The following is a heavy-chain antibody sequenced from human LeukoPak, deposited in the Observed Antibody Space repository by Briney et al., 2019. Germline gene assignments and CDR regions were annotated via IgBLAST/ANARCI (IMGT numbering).Heavy chain of an antibody. CDR2: ISGSGGST. V-gene: IGHV3-23*01. CDR1: GFTFSSYA. D-gene: IGHD1-26*01. J-gene: IGHJ4*02. Sequence: GGSLRLSCAASGFTFSSYAVSWVRQAPGKGLEWVSAISGSGGSTYYADSVKGRFTISRDNSKNTLYLQMNSLRAEDTAVYFCAKDPYSGSYFDYWGQGTLVTVSS. CDR3: AKDPYSGSYFDY.